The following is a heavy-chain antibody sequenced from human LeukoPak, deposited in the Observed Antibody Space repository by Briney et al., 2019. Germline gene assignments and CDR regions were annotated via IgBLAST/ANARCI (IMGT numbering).Heavy chain of an antibody. V-gene: IGHV3-23*01. D-gene: IGHD6-19*01. CDR2: ISGSGGST. Sequence: GGSLRLSCAASGFTFSSYAMSWVRQAPGKGLEWVSGISGSGGSTYYADSVKGRFTISRDNSKNTLYLQMNSLRAEDTAVYYCAKLPVSYSSGWSNFDYWGQGPLVTVSS. J-gene: IGHJ4*02. CDR1: GFTFSSYA. CDR3: AKLPVSYSSGWSNFDY.